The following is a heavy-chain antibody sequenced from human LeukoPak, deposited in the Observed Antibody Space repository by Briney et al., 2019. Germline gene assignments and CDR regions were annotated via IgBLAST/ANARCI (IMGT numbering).Heavy chain of an antibody. J-gene: IGHJ6*03. V-gene: IGHV3-74*01. CDR3: AREELYCSSTSCSNMDV. CDR1: GFTFSSYW. D-gene: IGHD2-2*01. Sequence: GGSLRLSCAASGFTFSSYWMHWVRQAPGKGLVWVSRINSDGSSTSYADSVKGRFTISRDNAKDTLYLQMNSLRAEDTAVYYCAREELYCSSTSCSNMDVWGKGTTVTISS. CDR2: INSDGSST.